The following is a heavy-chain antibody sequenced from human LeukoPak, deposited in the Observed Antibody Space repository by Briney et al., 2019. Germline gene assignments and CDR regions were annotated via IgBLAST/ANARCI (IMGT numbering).Heavy chain of an antibody. CDR3: GRVINGFIDY. Sequence: ASVKVSCKASGYTFTSYDISWVRQAPGQGLEWMGWITTSNGNTNYAQKFQDKFTMTSDTPTSTAYMELRSLRSDDTAVYYCGRVINGFIDYWGQGTLVTVSS. D-gene: IGHD2-8*01. CDR2: ITTSNGNT. CDR1: GYTFTSYD. J-gene: IGHJ4*02. V-gene: IGHV1-18*01.